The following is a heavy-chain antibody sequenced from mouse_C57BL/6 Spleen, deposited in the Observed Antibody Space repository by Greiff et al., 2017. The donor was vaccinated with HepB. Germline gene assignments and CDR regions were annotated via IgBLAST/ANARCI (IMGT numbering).Heavy chain of an antibody. D-gene: IGHD1-1*01. Sequence: QVQLKEPGAELVKPGASVKISCKASGYAFSSYWMNWVKQRPGRGLEWIGQIYPGDGDTNYNGKFKGKATLTADKTSSTAYMQLSSLTSEDSAVYYCARDYGRDYAMDYWGQGTSVTVSS. J-gene: IGHJ4*01. CDR2: IYPGDGDT. V-gene: IGHV1-80*01. CDR1: GYAFSSYW. CDR3: ARDYGRDYAMDY.